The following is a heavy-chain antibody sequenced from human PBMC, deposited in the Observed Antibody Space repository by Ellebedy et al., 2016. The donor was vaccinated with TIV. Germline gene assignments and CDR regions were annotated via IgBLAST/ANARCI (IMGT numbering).Heavy chain of an antibody. V-gene: IGHV3-7*01. Sequence: GGSLRLSCATSGFSFRSYWMSWVRQAPGKGLEWVANINQDGGDKHYVESVRGPFTISRDNAKNSLYLQMNSLRAEDTAVYYCATDGSYGDYLSPTHAFENWGQGTMVIVSS. CDR1: GFSFRSYW. J-gene: IGHJ3*02. CDR2: INQDGGDK. D-gene: IGHD4-17*01. CDR3: ATDGSYGDYLSPTHAFEN.